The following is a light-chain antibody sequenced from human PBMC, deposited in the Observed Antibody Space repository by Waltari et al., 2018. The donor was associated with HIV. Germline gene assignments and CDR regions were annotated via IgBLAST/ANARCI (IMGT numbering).Light chain of an antibody. J-gene: IGKJ2*01. CDR2: DAS. CDR3: QQYNNWPPGT. V-gene: IGKV3-15*01. Sequence: EIVMTQSPATLSVSPGERATLPCRASQSVSSNLAWYQQKPGQAPRHLIYDASTRATGIPARFSGCGSGTYFTLTISSLQSEDFAVYYCQQYNNWPPGTFGQGAKLEIK. CDR1: QSVSSN.